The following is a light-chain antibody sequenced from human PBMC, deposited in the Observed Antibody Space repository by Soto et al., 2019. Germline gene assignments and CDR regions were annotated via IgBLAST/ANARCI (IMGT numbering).Light chain of an antibody. CDR2: EAS. J-gene: IGKJ1*01. CDR1: QNIDRC. Sequence: DIQMTQYPSTLSTSVGDRDTITCRATQNIDRCLDWYQQKPGTAPKLLIYEASSLEGGVPSRFSGSGSGSEFTLTVSCLQAEDFTNYWCQPYQSGSTFGQGT. CDR3: QPYQSGST. V-gene: IGKV1-5*01.